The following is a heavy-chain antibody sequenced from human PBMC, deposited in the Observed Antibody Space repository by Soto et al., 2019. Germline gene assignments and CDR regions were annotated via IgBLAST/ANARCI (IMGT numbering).Heavy chain of an antibody. Sequence: QVQLQESGPGLVKASGTLSLTCAVSSGSISSSNCWSWVRQPPGKGLEWIGEIYHSGSANYNPSLKRRVTISVDKAKNQCSLKLSSVTAADTAVYYCARVFSSSWYYFDYWGLGTLVTVSS. CDR2: IYHSGSA. CDR1: SGSISSSNC. J-gene: IGHJ4*02. CDR3: ARVFSSSWYYFDY. D-gene: IGHD6-13*01. V-gene: IGHV4-4*02.